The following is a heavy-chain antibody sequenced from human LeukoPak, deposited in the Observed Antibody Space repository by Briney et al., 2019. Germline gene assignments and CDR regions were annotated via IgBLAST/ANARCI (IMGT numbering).Heavy chain of an antibody. CDR2: ISGSGGST. Sequence: GGSLRLSCAASGFTFSSYAMSWVRQAPGKGLEWVSAISGSGGSTYYADSVKGRFTISRDNSKSTLYLQMNSLRAEDTAVYYCAKDDYVWGSGGRSFDYWGQGTLVTVSS. J-gene: IGHJ4*02. V-gene: IGHV3-23*01. D-gene: IGHD3-16*01. CDR1: GFTFSSYA. CDR3: AKDDYVWGSGGRSFDY.